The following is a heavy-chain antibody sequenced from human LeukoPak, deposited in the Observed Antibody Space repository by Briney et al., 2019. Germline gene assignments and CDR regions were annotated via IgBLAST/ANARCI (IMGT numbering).Heavy chain of an antibody. V-gene: IGHV3-21*01. CDR3: ARDGRPYYYMDV. D-gene: IGHD1-1*01. J-gene: IGHJ6*03. CDR1: GFPFSSYS. Sequence: PGGSLRLSCAASGFPFSSYSMNWVRQAPGKGLEWVSSISSSSSYIYYADSLKGRFTISRDNAKNSLYLQMNSLRAEDTAVYYCARDGRPYYYMDVWGKGTTVTVSS. CDR2: ISSSSSYI.